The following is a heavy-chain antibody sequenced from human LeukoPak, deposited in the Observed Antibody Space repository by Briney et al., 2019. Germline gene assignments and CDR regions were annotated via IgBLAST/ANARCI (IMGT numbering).Heavy chain of an antibody. CDR2: IKSDGST. D-gene: IGHD3-22*01. CDR1: GFTFSSYW. V-gene: IGHV3-74*01. CDR3: ARAPSEIGGYYPEYFRH. Sequence: GGSLRLSCAASGFTFSSYWMHWVRQAPGKRLVWVSRIKSDGSTNYADSVKGRFTISRDNAKNTVSLQMNSLRAEDTGVYYCARAPSEIGGYYPEYFRHWGQGTLVTVSS. J-gene: IGHJ1*01.